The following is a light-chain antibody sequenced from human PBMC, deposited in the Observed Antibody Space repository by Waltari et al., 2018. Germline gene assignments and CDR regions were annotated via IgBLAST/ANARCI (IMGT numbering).Light chain of an antibody. Sequence: QLVLTQSPSASASLGASVKLTCTLSSGHSSNVIAWLQQQSEKGPRYLMKVNSDGSHRKGDEIPDRFSGSSSGAERYLTISSLQSEDEADYYCQTGGHGTWVFGGGTKLTVL. V-gene: IGLV4-69*01. CDR3: QTGGHGTWV. CDR2: VNSDGSH. J-gene: IGLJ3*02. CDR1: SGHSSNV.